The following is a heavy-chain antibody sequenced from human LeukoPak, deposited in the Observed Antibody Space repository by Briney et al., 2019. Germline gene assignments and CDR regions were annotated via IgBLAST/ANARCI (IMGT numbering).Heavy chain of an antibody. J-gene: IGHJ4*02. CDR1: GFTFSSYW. CDR2: MRQDGSDK. V-gene: IGHV3-7*03. Sequence: GGSLRLSCAASGFTFSSYWMSWVRQAPGRGLEWVASMRQDGSDKFYVGSVKGRFTISRDNAKNSLYLQMNSLRAEDTAVYYCAKLRAPFYFDRWGQGTLVTVSS. D-gene: IGHD3-10*01. CDR3: AKLRAPFYFDR.